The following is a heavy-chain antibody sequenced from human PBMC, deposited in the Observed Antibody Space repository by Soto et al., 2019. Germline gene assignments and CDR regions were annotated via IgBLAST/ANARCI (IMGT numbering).Heavy chain of an antibody. V-gene: IGHV3-11*06. CDR3: ARDIVVVPAAHDWFDP. Sequence: GGSLRLSCAASGFTFSDYYMSWIRQAPGKGLEWVSYISSSSYTNYADSVKGRFTISRDNAKNSLYLQMNSLRAEDTAVYYWARDIVVVPAAHDWFDPWGQGTLVTVSS. CDR1: GFTFSDYY. D-gene: IGHD2-2*01. CDR2: ISSSSYT. J-gene: IGHJ5*02.